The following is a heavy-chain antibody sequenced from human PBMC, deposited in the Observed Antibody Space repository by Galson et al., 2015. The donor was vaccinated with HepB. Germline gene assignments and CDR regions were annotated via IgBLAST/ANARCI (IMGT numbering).Heavy chain of an antibody. CDR3: ATDCVVASNDYFDH. Sequence: SVKVSCKDSGDSFGNFTISWVRQAPGQGLEWMGWINPNLGITNYAQKFQHRVTITTDISTSTAYMELSSLRYEDTALYYCATDCVVASNDYFDHWGQGTLVTVSS. J-gene: IGHJ4*02. V-gene: IGHV1-69*10. CDR2: INPNLGIT. D-gene: IGHD2-2*01. CDR1: GDSFGNFT.